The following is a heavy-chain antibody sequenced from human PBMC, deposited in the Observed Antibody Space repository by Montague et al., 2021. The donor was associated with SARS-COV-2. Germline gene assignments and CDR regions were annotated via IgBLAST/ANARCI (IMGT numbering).Heavy chain of an antibody. V-gene: IGHV6-1*01. CDR1: GDSVSSNSAT. J-gene: IGHJ4*02. CDR3: VRGIEAAGSYDY. CDR2: TYYRSMWKS. Sequence: CAISGDSVSSNSATWNWIRQSPSRGLEWLGRTYYRSMWKSDYARAVKGGRAINPDTSKNQFSLQLSSVTPEDTALYYCVRGIEAAGSYDYWGQGTLVTVSS. D-gene: IGHD6-13*01.